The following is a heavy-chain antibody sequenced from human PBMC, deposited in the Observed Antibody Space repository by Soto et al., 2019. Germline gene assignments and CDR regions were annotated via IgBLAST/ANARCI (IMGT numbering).Heavy chain of an antibody. CDR2: ISARSSYI. J-gene: IGHJ4*02. Sequence: PVGSLRLSCAASGFTLTNYNMNWVRQPPGKGLEWVSSISARSSYIYYSESVKGRFTISRDNAKNSLYLQMNSLRAEDTAVYYCARDNVPSDFFDSWGQGTLVTVSS. V-gene: IGHV3-21*01. CDR1: GFTLTNYN. CDR3: ARDNVPSDFFDS. D-gene: IGHD2-8*01.